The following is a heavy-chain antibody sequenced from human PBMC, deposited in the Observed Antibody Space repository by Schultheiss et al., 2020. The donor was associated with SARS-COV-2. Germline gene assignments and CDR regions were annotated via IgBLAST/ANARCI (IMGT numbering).Heavy chain of an antibody. CDR1: GFTFSSYA. J-gene: IGHJ3*02. Sequence: GSLRLSCAASGFTFSSYAMSWVRQAPGKGLEWIGSIYHSGSTYYNPSLKSRVTISVDTSKNQFSLKLSSVTAADTAVYYCARTSASTVAMPIWGQGTMVTVSS. D-gene: IGHD4-23*01. CDR2: IYHSGST. V-gene: IGHV4-38-2*01. CDR3: ARTSASTVAMPI.